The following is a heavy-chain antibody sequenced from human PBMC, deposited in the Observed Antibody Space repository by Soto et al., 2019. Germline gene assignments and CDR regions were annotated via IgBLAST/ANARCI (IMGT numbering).Heavy chain of an antibody. Sequence: QVQLVESGGGVVQPGRSLRLSCAASGFTFSSYGMHWVRQAPGKGLEWVAVISYDGSNKYYADSVKGRFTISRDNSKNTLYLQMNSLRAEDTAVYYCAKDGRFGGKALYDAFDIWGQGTMVTVSS. CDR3: AKDGRFGGKALYDAFDI. CDR2: ISYDGSNK. CDR1: GFTFSSYG. J-gene: IGHJ3*02. D-gene: IGHD3-10*01. V-gene: IGHV3-30*18.